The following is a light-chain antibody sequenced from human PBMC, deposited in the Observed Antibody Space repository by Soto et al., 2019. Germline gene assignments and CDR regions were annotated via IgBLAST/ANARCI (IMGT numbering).Light chain of an antibody. CDR2: DVS. J-gene: IGLJ1*01. V-gene: IGLV2-14*01. Sequence: QSVLTQPASVSGSPGQSITISCTGTSSDVGGYKYVSWYQQHPGEAPKLMIYDVSNRPSGVSNRFSGSKSGNTASLTISGLQAEDEADYYCSSYTSSSIRVFGSGTKLTVL. CDR3: SSYTSSSIRV. CDR1: SSDVGGYKY.